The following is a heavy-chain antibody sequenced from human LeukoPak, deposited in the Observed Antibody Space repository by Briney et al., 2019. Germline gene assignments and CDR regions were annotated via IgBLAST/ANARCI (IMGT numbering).Heavy chain of an antibody. CDR1: GFSFSNYA. V-gene: IGHV3-23*01. CDR3: AKSAYYDASGYYREYYFDY. J-gene: IGHJ4*02. D-gene: IGHD3-22*01. Sequence: GGSMRLSCVSSGFSFSNYAMSWVRQAPGKGLEWVSSISGSGGSTHYADSVKGRFTISRDKTKNTLYLQMNSLRAEDTAVYYCAKSAYYDASGYYREYYFDYWGQGTLVTVSS. CDR2: ISGSGGST.